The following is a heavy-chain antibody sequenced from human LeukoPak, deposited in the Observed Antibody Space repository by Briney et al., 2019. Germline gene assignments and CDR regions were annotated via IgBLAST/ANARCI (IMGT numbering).Heavy chain of an antibody. V-gene: IGHV1-18*01. D-gene: IGHD6-13*01. J-gene: IGHJ4*02. Sequence: ASVKASCKASGYTFTSYGISWVRQAPGQGLEWMGWISAYNGNTNYAQKLQGRVTMTTDTSTSTAYMELRSLRSDDTAVYYCARGDRQQPPWGFDYWGQGTLVTVSS. CDR2: ISAYNGNT. CDR1: GYTFTSYG. CDR3: ARGDRQQPPWGFDY.